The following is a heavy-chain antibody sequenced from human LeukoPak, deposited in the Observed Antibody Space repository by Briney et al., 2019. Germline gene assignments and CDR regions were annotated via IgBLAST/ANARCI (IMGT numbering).Heavy chain of an antibody. J-gene: IGHJ5*02. CDR2: IYYSGST. Sequence: SETLSLTCTVSGGSISSYYWSWIRQPPGKGLEWIGYIYYSGSTNYNPSLKSRVTISVDTSKNQFSLKLSSVTAADTAVYYCARDSPTVDWFDPWGQGTLVTVSS. V-gene: IGHV4-59*12. CDR1: GGSISSYY. D-gene: IGHD4-17*01. CDR3: ARDSPTVDWFDP.